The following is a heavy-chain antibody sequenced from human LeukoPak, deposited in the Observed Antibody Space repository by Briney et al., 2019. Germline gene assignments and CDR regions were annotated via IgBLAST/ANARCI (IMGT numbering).Heavy chain of an antibody. D-gene: IGHD3-22*01. CDR2: IYSGGST. J-gene: IGHJ4*02. CDR1: GFTVSSNY. V-gene: IGHV3-53*01. CDR3: ATPRYYDSSWFYHRSHFDY. Sequence: GGSLRLSCAASGFTVSSNYMSWVRQAPGKGLEWVSVIYSGGSTYYADSVKGRFTISRDNSKNTLYLQMNSLRAEDTAVYYCATPRYYDSSWFYHRSHFDYWGQGTLGTGSS.